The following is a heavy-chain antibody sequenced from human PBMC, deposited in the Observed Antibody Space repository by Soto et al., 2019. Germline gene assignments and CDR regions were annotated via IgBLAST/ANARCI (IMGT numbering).Heavy chain of an antibody. V-gene: IGHV1-69*06. Sequence: SVKVSCKASGGTFSSYAISWVRQAPGQGLEWMGGIIPIFGTANYAQKFQGRVTITADKPTSTAYMELSSLRSEDTAVYYCARYSPGGTHYGMDVWGQGTTVTVSS. J-gene: IGHJ6*02. CDR3: ARYSPGGTHYGMDV. D-gene: IGHD3-16*01. CDR2: IIPIFGTA. CDR1: GGTFSSYA.